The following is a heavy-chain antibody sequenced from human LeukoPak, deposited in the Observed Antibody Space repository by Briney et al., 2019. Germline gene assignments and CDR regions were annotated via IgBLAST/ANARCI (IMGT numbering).Heavy chain of an antibody. CDR2: IYYSGST. CDR1: GGSLSSSSYY. Sequence: PSETLSLTCTVSGGSLSSSSYYCGWIRQPPGEGLEWIGSIYYSGSTYYNPSLKSRVTISVDTSKNQFSLKLSSVTAADTAVYYCARRNSLSRLGNYYYGMDVWGQGTTVTVSS. D-gene: IGHD7-27*01. J-gene: IGHJ6*02. CDR3: ARRNSLSRLGNYYYGMDV. V-gene: IGHV4-39*01.